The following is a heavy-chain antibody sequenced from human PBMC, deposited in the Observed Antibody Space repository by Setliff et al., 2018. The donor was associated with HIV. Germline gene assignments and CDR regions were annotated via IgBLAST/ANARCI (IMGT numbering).Heavy chain of an antibody. J-gene: IGHJ4*02. Sequence: GESLKISCKGSGYSFTNYWIGWVRQMPGKGLEWMGIIYPGDSDTRYSPSFQGQVTISADKSISTAYLQWSSLKASDTAMYYRASHDYYDSSVYYYRFDYWGQGTLVTVSS. CDR2: IYPGDSDT. D-gene: IGHD3-22*01. CDR1: GYSFTNYW. V-gene: IGHV5-51*01. CDR3: ASHDYYDSSVYYYRFDY.